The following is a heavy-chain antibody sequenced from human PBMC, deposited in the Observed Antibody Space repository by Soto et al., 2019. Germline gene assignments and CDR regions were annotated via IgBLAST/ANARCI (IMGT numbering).Heavy chain of an antibody. CDR1: GFTFSDYY. CDR3: ARDRWEELLWCGEGRGVWFDP. V-gene: IGHV3-11*01. D-gene: IGHD3-10*01. CDR2: ISSSGSTI. Sequence: QVQLVESGGGLVKPGGSLRLSCAASGFTFSDYYMSWIRQAPGKGLEWVSYISSSGSTIYYADPVQGRFTISTDNAKDSLYLQMNSLRAEDTAVYDCARDRWEELLWCGEGRGVWFDPWGQGTLVTVSS. J-gene: IGHJ5*02.